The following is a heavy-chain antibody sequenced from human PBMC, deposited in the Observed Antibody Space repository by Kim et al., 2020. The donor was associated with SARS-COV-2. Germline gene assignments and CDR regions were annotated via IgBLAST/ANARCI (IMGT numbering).Heavy chain of an antibody. Sequence: SVKVSCKASGGTFSSYAISWVRQAPGQGLEWMGGIIPIFGTANYAQKFQGRVTITADESTSTAYMELSSLRSEDTAVYYCARDLRGIGSSHFDYWGQGTLVTVSS. J-gene: IGHJ4*02. D-gene: IGHD2-15*01. CDR3: ARDLRGIGSSHFDY. V-gene: IGHV1-69*13. CDR1: GGTFSSYA. CDR2: IIPIFGTA.